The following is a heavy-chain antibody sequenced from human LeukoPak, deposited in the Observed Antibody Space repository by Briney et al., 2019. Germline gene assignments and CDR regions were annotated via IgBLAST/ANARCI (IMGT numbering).Heavy chain of an antibody. CDR1: GFTFSRNW. CDR3: ARDAKYYFDTSGYH. CDR2: INEDGSAT. Sequence: QPGGSLRLSCAASGFTFSRNWMSWVRQAPGKGLEWLANINEDGSATYYVDSVKGRFSISRDNGKNSLYLQMNSPRAGDTAVYYCARDAKYYFDTSGYHWGQGTQVTVSS. V-gene: IGHV3-7*01. J-gene: IGHJ4*02. D-gene: IGHD3-22*01.